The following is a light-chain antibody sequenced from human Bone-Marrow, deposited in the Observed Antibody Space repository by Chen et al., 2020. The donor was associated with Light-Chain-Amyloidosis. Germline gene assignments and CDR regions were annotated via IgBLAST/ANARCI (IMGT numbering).Light chain of an antibody. CDR1: QSVLYSSNNNNY. CDR3: QQYDSTPIT. V-gene: IGKV4-1*01. J-gene: IGKJ5*01. Sequence: DIVMTQSPHSLAVSLGERATINCKSSQSVLYSSNNNNYVAWYQHKPGQPPKLLIYWASTRQFGVPDRFSGSGSGTDFTLTISSLQAEDVAVYYCQQYDSTPITFGQGTRLEIK. CDR2: WAS.